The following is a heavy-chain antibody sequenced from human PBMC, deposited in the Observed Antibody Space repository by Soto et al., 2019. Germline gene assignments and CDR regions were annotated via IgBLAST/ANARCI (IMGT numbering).Heavy chain of an antibody. CDR1: GFTFGDYA. D-gene: IGHD3-3*01. Sequence: GGSLRLSCTASGFTFGDYARSWFRQAPGKGLEWVGFIRSKAYGGTTEYAASVKGRFTISRDDSKSIAYLQMNSLKTEDTAVYYCTRVYYDFWSGLYGYWGQGTLVTVSS. CDR2: IRSKAYGGTT. V-gene: IGHV3-49*03. J-gene: IGHJ4*02. CDR3: TRVYYDFWSGLYGY.